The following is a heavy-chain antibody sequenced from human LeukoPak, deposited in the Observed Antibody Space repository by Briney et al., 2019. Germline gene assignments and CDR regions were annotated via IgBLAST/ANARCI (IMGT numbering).Heavy chain of an antibody. CDR1: GGTFSSYA. J-gene: IGHJ1*01. CDR3: AVDTAMVEYFQH. CDR2: IIPIFGTA. V-gene: IGHV1-69*13. Sequence: ASVKVSCKASGGTFSSYAISWVRQAPGQGLEWMGRIIPIFGTANYAQKFQGRVTITADESTSTAYMELSSLRSEDTAVYYCAVDTAMVEYFQHWGQGTLVTVSS. D-gene: IGHD5-18*01.